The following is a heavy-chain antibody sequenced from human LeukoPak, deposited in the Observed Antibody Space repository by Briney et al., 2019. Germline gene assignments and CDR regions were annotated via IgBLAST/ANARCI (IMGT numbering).Heavy chain of an antibody. CDR2: INHSGST. CDR3: ARGQWLVPREFDY. D-gene: IGHD6-19*01. CDR1: GGSFSGYY. V-gene: IGHV4-34*01. Sequence: SETLSLTCAVYGGSFSGYYWSWIRQPPGKGLEWIGEINHSGSTNHNPSLKSRVTISVDTSKNQFSLKLSSVTAADTAVYYCARGQWLVPREFDYWGQGTLVTVSS. J-gene: IGHJ4*02.